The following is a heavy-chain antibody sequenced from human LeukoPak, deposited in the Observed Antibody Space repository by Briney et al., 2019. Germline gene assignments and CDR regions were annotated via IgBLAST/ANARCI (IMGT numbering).Heavy chain of an antibody. CDR3: AADGAPPYYDFWSGDLYGMDV. CDR2: IVVGSGNT. J-gene: IGHJ6*02. CDR1: GFTFTSSA. V-gene: IGHV1-58*02. Sequence: SVKVSCKASGFTFTSSAMQWVRQARGQRLEWIGWIVVGSGNTNYAQKFQERVTITRDMSTSTAYMELSSLRSEDTAVYYCAADGAPPYYDFWSGDLYGMDVWGQGTTVTVSS. D-gene: IGHD3-3*01.